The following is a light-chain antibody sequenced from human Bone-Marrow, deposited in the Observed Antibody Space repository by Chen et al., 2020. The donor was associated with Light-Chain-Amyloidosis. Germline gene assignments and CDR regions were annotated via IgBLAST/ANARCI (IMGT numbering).Light chain of an antibody. J-gene: IGLJ2*01. Sequence: SYELTQPPSASVSPVHTARITCAGDDLPTKYAYWYQQKPGQAPVLVIHRDTERPSGISERFSGSSSGTTGTLTISGVQAEDEADYHCQSADSSGTYEVIVGGGTKLTVL. CDR2: RDT. V-gene: IGLV3-25*03. CDR1: DLPTKY. CDR3: QSADSSGTYEVI.